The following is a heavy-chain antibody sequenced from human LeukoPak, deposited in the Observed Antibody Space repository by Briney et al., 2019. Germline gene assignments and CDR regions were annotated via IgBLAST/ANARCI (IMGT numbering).Heavy chain of an antibody. V-gene: IGHV3-66*01. CDR3: ARGGEDAFDI. D-gene: IGHD3-16*01. CDR1: GFTFSIYS. Sequence: GGSLRLSCAASGFTFSIYSMNWVRQAPGKGLEWVSVIYSGGSTYYADSVKGRFTISRDNSKNTLYLQMNSQRAEDTAVYYCARGGEDAFDIWGQGTMVTVSS. J-gene: IGHJ3*02. CDR2: IYSGGST.